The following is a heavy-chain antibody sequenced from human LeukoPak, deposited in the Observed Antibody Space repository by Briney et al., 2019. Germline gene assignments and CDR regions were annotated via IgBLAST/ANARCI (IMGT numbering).Heavy chain of an antibody. D-gene: IGHD6-13*01. V-gene: IGHV1-69*05. CDR3: ARSLYSSSNHQFDY. Sequence: SVKVSCEASGGTFSSYAISWVRQAPGQGLEWMGGIIPIFGTANYAQKFQGRVTITTDESTSTAYMELSSLRSEDTAVYYCARSLYSSSNHQFDYWGQGTLVTVSS. CDR1: GGTFSSYA. CDR2: IIPIFGTA. J-gene: IGHJ4*02.